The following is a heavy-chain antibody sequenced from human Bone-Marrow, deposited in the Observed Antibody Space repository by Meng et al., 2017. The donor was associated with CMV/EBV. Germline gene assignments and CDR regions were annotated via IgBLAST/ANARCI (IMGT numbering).Heavy chain of an antibody. D-gene: IGHD3-3*01. Sequence: YVSSGSYNWSWIRQPQGKGLEWIGYIYYSGSTNYKPYLKSRVTISVDTSKNQFSLKLSSVTAADTAVYYCARARFLEWLIPNWFDPWGQGTLVTVSS. CDR1: YVSSGSYN. V-gene: IGHV4-61*01. CDR2: IYYSGST. CDR3: ARARFLEWLIPNWFDP. J-gene: IGHJ5*02.